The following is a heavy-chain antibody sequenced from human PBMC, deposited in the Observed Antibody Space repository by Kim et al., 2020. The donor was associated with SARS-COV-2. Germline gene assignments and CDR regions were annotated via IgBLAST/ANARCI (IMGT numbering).Heavy chain of an antibody. CDR2: INSDGSST. V-gene: IGHV3-74*01. CDR3: ARVFYSSSSRYYYYGMDV. Sequence: GGSLRLSCAASGFTFSSYWMHWVRQAPGKGLVWVSRINSDGSSTSYADSVKGRFTISRDNAKNTLYLQMNSLRAEDTAVYYCARVFYSSSSRYYYYGMDVWGQGPPVTVSS. J-gene: IGHJ6*02. D-gene: IGHD6-6*01. CDR1: GFTFSSYW.